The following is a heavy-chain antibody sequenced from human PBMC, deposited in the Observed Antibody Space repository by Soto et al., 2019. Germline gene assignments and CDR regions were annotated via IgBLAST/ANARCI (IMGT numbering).Heavy chain of an antibody. V-gene: IGHV4-30-4*01. Sequence: SETLSLTCTVSGGSISSGDYYWSWIRQPPGKGLEWIGYIYYSGSTYYNPSLKSRVTISVDTSKNQFSLKLTSVTAADTALYYCARDYFDSSDYTTNWFDPWGQGALVTVSS. CDR2: IYYSGST. CDR3: ARDYFDSSDYTTNWFDP. D-gene: IGHD3-22*01. CDR1: GGSISSGDYY. J-gene: IGHJ5*02.